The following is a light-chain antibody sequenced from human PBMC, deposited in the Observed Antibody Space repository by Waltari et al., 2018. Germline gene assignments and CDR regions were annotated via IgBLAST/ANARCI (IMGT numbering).Light chain of an antibody. CDR3: SSYTSSSTPLYV. Sequence: QSALTQPASVSGSPGQSITISCTGTSSDVGGYNYVSWYQQHPGKAPKLMIYDVGNRPSGVSNRFSGSKSGNTASLTSSGLQAEDEADYYCSSYTSSSTPLYVFGTGTKVTVL. V-gene: IGLV2-14*03. CDR1: SSDVGGYNY. CDR2: DVG. J-gene: IGLJ1*01.